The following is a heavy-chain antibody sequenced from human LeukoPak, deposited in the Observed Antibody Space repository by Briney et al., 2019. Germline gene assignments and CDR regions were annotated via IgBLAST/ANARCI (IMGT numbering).Heavy chain of an antibody. CDR3: ARAVVGALHRN. D-gene: IGHD2-15*01. CDR2: ISYDGSNK. CDR1: GFTFSSFA. Sequence: GGSLRLSCAASGFTFSSFAMHWVRQAPGKGLEWVAVISYDGSNKYYADSVKGRFTISRDNSKNTLYLQMNSLRAEDTAVYYCARAVVGALHRNWGQGTLVTVSS. J-gene: IGHJ4*02. V-gene: IGHV3-30*04.